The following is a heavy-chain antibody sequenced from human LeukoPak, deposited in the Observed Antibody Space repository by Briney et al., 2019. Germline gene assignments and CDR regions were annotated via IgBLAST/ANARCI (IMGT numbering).Heavy chain of an antibody. D-gene: IGHD3-10*01. CDR3: ARRGYYYGSGSYHDAFDI. V-gene: IGHV3-48*04. Sequence: PGGSLRLSCAASGFTFSSYSMNWVRQAPGKGLEWVSYISSSGSTIYYADSVKGRFTISRDNAKNSLYLQMNSLRAEDTAVYYCARRGYYYGSGSYHDAFDIWGQGTMVTVSS. J-gene: IGHJ3*02. CDR2: ISSSGSTI. CDR1: GFTFSSYS.